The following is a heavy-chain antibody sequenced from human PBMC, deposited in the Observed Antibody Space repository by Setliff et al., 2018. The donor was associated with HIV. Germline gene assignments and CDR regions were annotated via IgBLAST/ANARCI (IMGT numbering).Heavy chain of an antibody. CDR2: IYSGSNT. CDR1: GLIVSSNY. Sequence: LRLSCAASGLIVSSNYMNWVRQTPEKGLEWVASIYSGSNTYYADSVKGRYTFSIDNSKNTMYLLMDNLRVEDTAIYYCARGPPSDHFFYMDVWGQGTMVTVSS. CDR3: ARGPPSDHFFYMDV. J-gene: IGHJ6*03. V-gene: IGHV3-53*01.